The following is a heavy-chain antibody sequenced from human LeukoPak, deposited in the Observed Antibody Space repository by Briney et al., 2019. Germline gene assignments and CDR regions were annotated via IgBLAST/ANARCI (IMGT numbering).Heavy chain of an antibody. CDR3: ARETYCSGGSCYKGSAFDI. V-gene: IGHV3-21*01. J-gene: IGHJ3*02. Sequence: PGGSLRLSCAASGFTFSSYTMNWVRQAPGKGLEWVSSISSSSSYIYYADSVKGRFTISRDNAKNSLYLQMNSLRADDTAVYYCARETYCSGGSCYKGSAFDIWGQGTMVTVSS. CDR1: GFTFSSYT. D-gene: IGHD2-15*01. CDR2: ISSSSSYI.